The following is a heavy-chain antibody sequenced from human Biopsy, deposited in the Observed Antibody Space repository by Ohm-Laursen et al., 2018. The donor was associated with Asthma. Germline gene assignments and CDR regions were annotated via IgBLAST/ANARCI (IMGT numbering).Heavy chain of an antibody. V-gene: IGHV1-69*13. Sequence: VASVKVSCKASGGTFNSDAISWVRQAPGQGLEWMGGIIPIFGTPSYAQNFQSRFTITADDSTSTVYMELSSLRSEDTAMYYCARSYCGGDCFSPFDYWGQGTLVTVSS. D-gene: IGHD2-21*01. J-gene: IGHJ4*02. CDR2: IIPIFGTP. CDR3: ARSYCGGDCFSPFDY. CDR1: GGTFNSDA.